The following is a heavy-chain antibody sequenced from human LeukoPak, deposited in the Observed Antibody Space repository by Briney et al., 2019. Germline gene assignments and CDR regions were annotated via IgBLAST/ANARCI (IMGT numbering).Heavy chain of an antibody. CDR1: GFTFSSYS. Sequence: GGSLRLSCAASGFTFSSYSMNWVRQAPGKGLEWVSYISSSSSTIYYADSVKGRFTISRDNAKNSLYLQMNSLRAEDTAVYYCARVQINYYDSSGYPDAFDIWGQGTMVTVSS. J-gene: IGHJ3*02. CDR2: ISSSSSTI. V-gene: IGHV3-48*01. CDR3: ARVQINYYDSSGYPDAFDI. D-gene: IGHD3-22*01.